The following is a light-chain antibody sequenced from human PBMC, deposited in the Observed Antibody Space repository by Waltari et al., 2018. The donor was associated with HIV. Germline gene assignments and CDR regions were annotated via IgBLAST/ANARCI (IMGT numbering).Light chain of an antibody. CDR3: QQYYSTLWT. CDR2: WAS. Sequence: DIVMTQSPDSLAVSLGERATINCKSSQSVLYSSNNKNYLAWYQQKPGQSPKLLIYWASTRDSGVPDRFRGSGSGTDFTLTISTLQAEDVAVYYCQQYYSTLWTFGQGTKVEIK. V-gene: IGKV4-1*01. J-gene: IGKJ1*01. CDR1: QSVLYSSNNKNY.